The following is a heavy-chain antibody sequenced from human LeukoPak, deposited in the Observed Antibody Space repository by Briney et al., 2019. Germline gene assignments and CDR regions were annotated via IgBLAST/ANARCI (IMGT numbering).Heavy chain of an antibody. CDR3: ARHYRRTQQFDY. D-gene: IGHD3-16*02. CDR2: IYYSGST. Sequence: SETLSLTCTVSGGSISSSSYYWGWIRQPPGKGLEWIGSIYYSGSTYYNPSLKSRVTISVDTSKNQFSLKLSSATAADTAVYYCARHYRRTQQFDYWGQGTLVTVSS. V-gene: IGHV4-39*01. J-gene: IGHJ4*02. CDR1: GGSISSSSYY.